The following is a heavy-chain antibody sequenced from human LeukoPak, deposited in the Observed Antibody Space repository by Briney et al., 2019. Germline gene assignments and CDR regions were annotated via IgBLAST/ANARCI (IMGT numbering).Heavy chain of an antibody. Sequence: KPSETLSLTCTVSGGSISSGSYYWSWIRQPAGKGLKWIGRIYTSGTTNYNPSLKSRVTILVDTSKNQFSLKLSSVTAADTAVYYCARNADEMGSGSYRVYCFDPWGQGTLVTVSS. V-gene: IGHV4-61*02. CDR2: IYTSGTT. CDR3: ARNADEMGSGSYRVYCFDP. D-gene: IGHD3-10*01. J-gene: IGHJ5*02. CDR1: GGSISSGSYY.